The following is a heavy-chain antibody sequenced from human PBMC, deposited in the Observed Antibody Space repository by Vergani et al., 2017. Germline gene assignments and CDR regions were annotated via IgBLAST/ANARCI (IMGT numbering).Heavy chain of an antibody. Sequence: QVQLQASGPGRVKPSQTLSLTCTMSGGSISAGYYFWSWIRQPAGKGLEWLGHISASGNASHSPSLKTLVSMSVDTSKNQFSLTVTSVTAADTAIYFCARRSGGYYGGGNVQPRRTAFDVWGHGTVVTVSS. D-gene: IGHD4-23*01. CDR2: ISASGNA. CDR3: ARRSGGYYGGGNVQPRRTAFDV. V-gene: IGHV4-61*02. CDR1: GGSISAGYYF. J-gene: IGHJ3*01.